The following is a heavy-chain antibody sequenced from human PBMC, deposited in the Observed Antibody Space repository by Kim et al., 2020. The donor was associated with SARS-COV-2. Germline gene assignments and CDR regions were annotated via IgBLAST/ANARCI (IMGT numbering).Heavy chain of an antibody. Sequence: SETLSLTCAVYGGSFSGYYWSWIRQPPGKGLEWIGEINHSGSTNYNPSLKSRVTISVDTSKNQFSLKLSSVTAADTAVYYCARGRGSYGYGFFDSWGQGTLVTVSS. CDR1: GGSFSGYY. CDR3: ARGRGSYGYGFFDS. V-gene: IGHV4-34*01. D-gene: IGHD5-18*01. J-gene: IGHJ4*02. CDR2: INHSGST.